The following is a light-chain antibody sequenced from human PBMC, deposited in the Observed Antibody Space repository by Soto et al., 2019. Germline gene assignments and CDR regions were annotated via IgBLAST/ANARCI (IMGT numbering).Light chain of an antibody. CDR3: GTWDSSLSVYV. CDR2: ENN. J-gene: IGLJ1*01. V-gene: IGLV1-51*02. Sequence: VVTQPPSVSAGPGQKVTISCFGSSSNIGNNFVSWYQQLPGTAPKLLIYENNKRPSGIPDRFSGSKSGTSATLGITGLQTGDEADYYCGTWDSSLSVYVFGTGTKVTVL. CDR1: SSNIGNNF.